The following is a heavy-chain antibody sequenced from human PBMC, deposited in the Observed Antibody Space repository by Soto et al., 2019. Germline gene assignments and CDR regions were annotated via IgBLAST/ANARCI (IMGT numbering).Heavy chain of an antibody. D-gene: IGHD5-12*01. J-gene: IGHJ3*02. CDR2: IYWDDDK. V-gene: IGHV2-5*02. CDR1: GFSLSTSGVA. CDR3: AHRVAATAFDI. Sequence: QITLKESGHTLVKPTQTLTLTCTFSGFSLSTSGVAVGSIRQPPGKALEWLALIYWDDDKRYTPSMKGRLTIPRDTSTNQVVLIMTSMDAEDTATYYCAHRVAATAFDIWGQGTMVTVAS.